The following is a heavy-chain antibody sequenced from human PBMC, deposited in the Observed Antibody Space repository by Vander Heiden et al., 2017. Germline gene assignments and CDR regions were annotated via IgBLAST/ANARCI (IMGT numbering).Heavy chain of an antibody. Sequence: EVQLIQSGGGLVKPGGSLRLSCAASGFTFSTYSMNWVRQAPGRGLEWVSSISTTSSYIYYADSVKGRVTISRDNAKNSLYLQMNSLRVEDTAVYYCARRGVEYYYDSSGYYPDYWGQGTLVTVSS. CDR1: GFTFSTYS. CDR3: ARRGVEYYYDSSGYYPDY. D-gene: IGHD3-22*01. CDR2: ISTTSSYI. V-gene: IGHV3-21*01. J-gene: IGHJ4*02.